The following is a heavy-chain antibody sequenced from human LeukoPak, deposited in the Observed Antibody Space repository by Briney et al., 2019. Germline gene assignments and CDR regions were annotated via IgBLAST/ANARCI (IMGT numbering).Heavy chain of an antibody. Sequence: GGSLRLSCAASGFTFSSNFMSWVRQAPGKGLEWVSVIYADGNTYYADSVKGRFTIFRDNSKNTVYLQMNSLRAEDTAVYCCARSGSGWFDYWGQGTLVTVSS. CDR1: GFTFSSNF. CDR2: IYADGNT. CDR3: ARSGSGWFDY. V-gene: IGHV3-53*01. D-gene: IGHD6-19*01. J-gene: IGHJ4*02.